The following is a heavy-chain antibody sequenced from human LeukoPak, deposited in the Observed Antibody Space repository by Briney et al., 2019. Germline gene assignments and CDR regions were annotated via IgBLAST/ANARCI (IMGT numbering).Heavy chain of an antibody. CDR3: AREITIFGVVITNWFDP. Sequence: SETLSLTCTVSGGSISSGGYSWTWIRQHPGKGLEWIGYIYHTGSAYYNPSLKSRVTISVDTSKNQFSLKLSSVTAADTAVYYCAREITIFGVVITNWFDPWGQGTLVTVSS. CDR2: IYHTGSA. J-gene: IGHJ5*02. D-gene: IGHD3-3*01. CDR1: GGSISSGGYS. V-gene: IGHV4-61*08.